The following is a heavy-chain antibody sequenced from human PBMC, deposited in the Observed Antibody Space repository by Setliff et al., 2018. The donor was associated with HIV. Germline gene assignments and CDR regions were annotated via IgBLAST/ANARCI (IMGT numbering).Heavy chain of an antibody. J-gene: IGHJ4*02. V-gene: IGHV4-38-2*01. CDR1: NYSISSGYY. CDR2: TYHSENP. D-gene: IGHD2-15*01. Sequence: SETLSLTCAVSNYSISSGYYWDWIRQPPGKGLEWIGSTYHSENPYSNPSLKSRVTISVNTSKNQFSLKLSSVTAADTAVYYCARSIVVEWFGSYFDRWGQGTLVTVSS. CDR3: ARSIVVEWFGSYFDR.